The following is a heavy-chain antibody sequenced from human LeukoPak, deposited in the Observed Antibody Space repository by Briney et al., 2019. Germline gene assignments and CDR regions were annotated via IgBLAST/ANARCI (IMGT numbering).Heavy chain of an antibody. V-gene: IGHV3-23*01. D-gene: IGHD2-21*01. CDR3: AKGFEAYCGGDCYLDY. CDR2: VSGSGDS. J-gene: IGHJ4*02. Sequence: GGSLRLSCAASGFTFNNYAMSWVRQAPGKGLEWVSAVSGSGDSYYADSVKGRFTISRDNSKNTLYLQMNSLRAEDAAVYYCAKGFEAYCGGDCYLDYWGQGTLVTVSS. CDR1: GFTFNNYA.